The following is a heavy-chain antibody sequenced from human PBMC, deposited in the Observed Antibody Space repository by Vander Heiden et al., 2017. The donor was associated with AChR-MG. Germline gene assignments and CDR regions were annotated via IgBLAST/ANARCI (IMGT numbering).Heavy chain of an antibody. D-gene: IGHD3-10*01. CDR1: GLTFSSHA. Sequence: QVQLVESGGGVVQPGRSLRLSCAASGLTFSSHAMHWVRQAPGKGLEWVAVISYDGSNKYYADSVKGRFTISRDNSKNTLYLQMNSLRAEDTAVYYCASGKGMVRGVITGLFDYWGQGTLVTVSS. J-gene: IGHJ4*02. CDR3: ASGKGMVRGVITGLFDY. CDR2: ISYDGSNK. V-gene: IGHV3-30-3*01.